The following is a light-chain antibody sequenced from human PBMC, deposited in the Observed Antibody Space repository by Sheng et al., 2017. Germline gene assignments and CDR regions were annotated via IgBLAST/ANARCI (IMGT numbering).Light chain of an antibody. CDR1: EYLWV. CDR3: QQSYSVRYT. J-gene: IGKJ2*01. CDR2: ASS. Sequence: DIQMTQSPSSLSASVGRQSHHHLPDKSEYLWVFKLYQQKPGKAPKLLIYASSTLESGVPSRFSGTGSGTEFALTISSLQPEDFATYYCQQSYSVRYTFGQGTRLEIK. V-gene: IGKV1-39*01.